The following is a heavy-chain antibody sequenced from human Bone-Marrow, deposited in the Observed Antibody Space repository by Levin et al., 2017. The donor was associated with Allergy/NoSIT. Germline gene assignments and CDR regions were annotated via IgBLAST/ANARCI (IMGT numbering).Heavy chain of an antibody. D-gene: IGHD4-11*01. J-gene: IGHJ5*02. V-gene: IGHV4-59*01. CDR3: ARGGVTTSGPSVLNWFDP. CDR1: GGSISSYY. Sequence: SQTLSLTCTVSGGSISSYYWSWIRQPPGKGPEWIGYIYYSGSTNYNPSLKSRVTISVDTSKNQFSLKLSSVTAADTAVYYCARGGVTTSGPSVLNWFDPWGQGTLVTVSS. CDR2: IYYSGST.